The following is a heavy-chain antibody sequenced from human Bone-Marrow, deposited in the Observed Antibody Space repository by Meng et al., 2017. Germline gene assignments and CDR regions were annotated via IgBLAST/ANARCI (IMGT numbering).Heavy chain of an antibody. CDR3: ASHSSSEYYYYYGMDV. V-gene: IGHV5-51*01. CDR1: GYNFTSYW. Sequence: KVSCKGSGYNFTSYWIGWVRQMPGKGLEWMGIIYPGDSDTRYSPSFQGQVTISADKSISTAYLQWSSLKASDTAMYYCASHSSSEYYYYYGMDVWGQGTTVTVSS. CDR2: IYPGDSDT. J-gene: IGHJ6*02. D-gene: IGHD6-13*01.